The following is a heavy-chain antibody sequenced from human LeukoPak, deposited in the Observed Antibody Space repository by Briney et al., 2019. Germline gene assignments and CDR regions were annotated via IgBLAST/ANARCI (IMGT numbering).Heavy chain of an antibody. V-gene: IGHV4-59*01. CDR1: GGSISSYY. CDR3: ARTYYYRSSSTDV. J-gene: IGHJ6*03. CDR2: IYYSGST. Sequence: SETLSLTCTVSGGSISSYYWSWIRQPPGKGLEWIGYIYYSGSTNYNPSLKSRVTISVDTSKNQFSLKVSSVTAADTAVYYCARTYYYRSSSTDVWGKGTPVTISS.